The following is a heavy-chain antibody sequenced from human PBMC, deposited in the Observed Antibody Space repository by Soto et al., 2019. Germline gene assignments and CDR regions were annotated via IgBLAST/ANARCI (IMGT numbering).Heavy chain of an antibody. Sequence: PSETLSLTCTVSGGSVSSGSYYWSWIRQPPGKGLEWIGYIYYSGSTNYNPSLKSQVTISVDTSKNQFSLKLSSVTAADTAVYYCASLTLVGELYGMDVWGQGTTVTVSS. V-gene: IGHV4-61*01. J-gene: IGHJ6*02. CDR3: ASLTLVGELYGMDV. CDR2: IYYSGST. CDR1: GGSVSSGSYY. D-gene: IGHD1-7*01.